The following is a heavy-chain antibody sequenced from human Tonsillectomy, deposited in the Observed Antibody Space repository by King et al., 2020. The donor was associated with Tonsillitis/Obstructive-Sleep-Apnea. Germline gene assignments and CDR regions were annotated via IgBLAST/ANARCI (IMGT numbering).Heavy chain of an antibody. Sequence: QVQLQQWGAGLLKPSETLSLTCAVYGGSFSGYYWSWIRQPPGKGLEWIGEINHSGSTNYNPSLKSRVTISVDTSKNQFSLKLSSVTAADTAVYYCARGRGFGQLPTRPLDYWGQGTLVTVSS. CDR1: GGSFSGYY. D-gene: IGHD2-2*01. V-gene: IGHV4-34*01. J-gene: IGHJ4*02. CDR2: INHSGST. CDR3: ARGRGFGQLPTRPLDY.